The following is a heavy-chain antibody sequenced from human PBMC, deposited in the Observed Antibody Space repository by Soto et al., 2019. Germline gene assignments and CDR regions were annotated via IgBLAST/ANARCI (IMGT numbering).Heavy chain of an antibody. Sequence: ASVKVSCKASGGTFSSYAISWVRQAPGQGLEWMGGIIPIFGTANYAQKFQGRVTITADESTSTAYMELSSLRSEDTAVYYCAREHSSGWNGGGNWFDPWGQGTLVTVSS. CDR3: AREHSSGWNGGGNWFDP. CDR1: GGTFSSYA. D-gene: IGHD6-19*01. CDR2: IIPIFGTA. J-gene: IGHJ5*02. V-gene: IGHV1-69*13.